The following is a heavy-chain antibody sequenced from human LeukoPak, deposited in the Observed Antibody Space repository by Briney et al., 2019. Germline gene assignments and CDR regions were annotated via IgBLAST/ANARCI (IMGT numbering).Heavy chain of an antibody. V-gene: IGHV4-39*01. CDR2: IYYSGST. D-gene: IGHD2-15*01. CDR3: ARHRPGSMGSRLLGLFDY. J-gene: IGHJ4*02. CDR1: GGSISSSSYY. Sequence: PSETLSLTCTVSGGSISSSSYYWGWIRQPPGKGLEWIGSIYYSGSTYYNPSLKSRVTISVDTSKNQFSLKLSSVTAADTAVYYCARHRPGSMGSRLLGLFDYWGQGTLVTVSS.